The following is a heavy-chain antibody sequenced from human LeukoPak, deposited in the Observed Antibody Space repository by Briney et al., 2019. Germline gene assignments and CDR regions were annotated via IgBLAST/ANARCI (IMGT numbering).Heavy chain of an antibody. CDR2: ISGSGDIT. J-gene: IGHJ4*02. D-gene: IGHD2-2*01. CDR3: AKDRYCSSTRCYGDFDY. V-gene: IGHV3-23*01. CDR1: GFTFSSYA. Sequence: GGSLRLSCAASGFTFSSYAMSWVRQTPGKGLEWVSVISGSGDITYYVDSLKGRFTISRDNSKNTLYLQMNSLRAEDTAVYYCAKDRYCSSTRCYGDFDYWGQGTQVTVSS.